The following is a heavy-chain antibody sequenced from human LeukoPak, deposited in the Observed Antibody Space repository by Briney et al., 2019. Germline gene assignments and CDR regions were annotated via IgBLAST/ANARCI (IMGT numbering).Heavy chain of an antibody. J-gene: IGHJ4*02. Sequence: GGSLRLSCTASGITFTYAMSWVRQAPGKGLEWVSAISGSGGSTYYADSVKGRFTISRDNSKNTLYLQMNSLRAEDTAVYYCAKHIVVVVAGDYWGQGTLVTVSS. D-gene: IGHD2-15*01. CDR3: AKHIVVVVAGDY. CDR1: GITFTYA. CDR2: ISGSGGST. V-gene: IGHV3-23*01.